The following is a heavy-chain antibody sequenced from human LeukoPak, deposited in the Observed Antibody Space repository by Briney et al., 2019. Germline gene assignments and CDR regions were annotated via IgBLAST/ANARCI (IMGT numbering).Heavy chain of an antibody. Sequence: QSGGSLRLSCAASGFTVSSYAMSWVRQAPGKGLEWVSAISASGGGTYYADSVKGRFTISRDNSKNTLYLQMNSLRAEDTAVYYCAKDHLEVNGIALPGTRFDYWGQGTLVTVSS. D-gene: IGHD6-19*01. J-gene: IGHJ4*02. CDR3: AKDHLEVNGIALPGTRFDY. CDR1: GFTVSSYA. CDR2: ISASGGGT. V-gene: IGHV3-23*01.